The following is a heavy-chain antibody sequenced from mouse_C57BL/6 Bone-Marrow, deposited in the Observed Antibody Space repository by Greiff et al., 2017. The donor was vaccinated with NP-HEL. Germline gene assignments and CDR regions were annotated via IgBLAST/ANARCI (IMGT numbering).Heavy chain of an antibody. CDR1: GYTFTSYG. V-gene: IGHV1-81*01. CDR2: IYPRSGNT. CDR3: AAQAT. J-gene: IGHJ2*01. Sequence: QVQLKESGAELARPGASVKLSCKASGYTFTSYGISWVKQRTGQGLEWIGEIYPRSGNTYYNEKFKGKATLTADKSSSTAYMELRSLTSEDSAVYFCAAQATWGQGTTLTVSS. D-gene: IGHD3-2*02.